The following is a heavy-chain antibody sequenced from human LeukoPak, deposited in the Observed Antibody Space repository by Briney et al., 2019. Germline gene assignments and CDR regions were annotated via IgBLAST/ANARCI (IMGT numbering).Heavy chain of an antibody. CDR3: AKGRSNALWSGYLDLFDY. Sequence: GGSLRLSCAASGFTFSNFWMHWVRQAPEMGLVWVSRINTDGSRTNSVKGRFTISRDNAKNTLYLQMNSLRAEDMALYYCAKGRSNALWSGYLDLFDYWGQGTLVTVSS. J-gene: IGHJ4*02. D-gene: IGHD3-3*01. CDR1: GFTFSNFW. V-gene: IGHV3-74*01. CDR2: INTDGSRT.